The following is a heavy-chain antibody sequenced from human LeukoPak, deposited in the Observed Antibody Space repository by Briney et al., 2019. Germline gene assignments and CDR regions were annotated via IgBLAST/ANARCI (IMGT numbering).Heavy chain of an antibody. D-gene: IGHD4-11*01. CDR1: GFTFSNYG. Sequence: GGSLRLSCAASGFTFSNYGMSWVRQAPGKGLEWVTSISGSGDSMYYADSVKGRFTISRDNSKNTLYLQMNSLRAEDTAVYYCATSGYSNIDYWGQGTLVTVSS. V-gene: IGHV3-23*01. CDR3: ATSGYSNIDY. J-gene: IGHJ4*02. CDR2: ISGSGDSM.